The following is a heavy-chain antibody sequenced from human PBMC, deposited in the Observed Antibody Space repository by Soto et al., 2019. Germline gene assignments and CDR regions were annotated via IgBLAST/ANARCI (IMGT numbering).Heavy chain of an antibody. Sequence: QVQLVQSGGEVKKPGASVTVSCKASGYAFINYHITWVRQAPGQGLEWMAWINTYNGMTDYAQRFQGRVTMTRDTSTITAYMELRNLGSDDTAVYFCAKSPRGEMATDWGQGTLVTVSS. J-gene: IGHJ4*02. V-gene: IGHV1-18*01. CDR1: GYAFINYH. CDR3: AKSPRGEMATD. CDR2: INTYNGMT. D-gene: IGHD5-12*01.